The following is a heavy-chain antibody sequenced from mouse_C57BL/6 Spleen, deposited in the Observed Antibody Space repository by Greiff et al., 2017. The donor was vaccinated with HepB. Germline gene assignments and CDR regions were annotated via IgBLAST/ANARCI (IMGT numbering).Heavy chain of an antibody. V-gene: IGHV1-61*01. J-gene: IGHJ2*01. CDR1: GYTFTSYW. D-gene: IGHD4-1*01. CDR2: IYPSDSET. Sequence: QVQLQQPGAELVRPGSSVKLSCKASGYTFTSYWMDWVKQRPGQGLEWIGNIYPSDSETHYNQKFKDKATLTVDKSSSTAYMQLSSLTSEDSAVYYCARDWTGYFDYWGQGTTLTVSS. CDR3: ARDWTGYFDY.